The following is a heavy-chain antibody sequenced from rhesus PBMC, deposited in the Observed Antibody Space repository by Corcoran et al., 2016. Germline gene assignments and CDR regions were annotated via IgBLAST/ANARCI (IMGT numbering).Heavy chain of an antibody. CDR2: IYGSGGGI. CDR3: ARASLYEADVFDF. Sequence: QVQLQESGPGLVKPSDTLSLTCPASGRSISDHSYWTWLRPLPGMGLGWIGYIYGSGGGINDNPALKNRVTSSRDTSKNQFSLKLSSVTAADTAVYYCARASLYEADVFDFWGQGLMVTVSS. D-gene: IGHD3-9*01. V-gene: IGHV4-106*01. J-gene: IGHJ3*01. CDR1: GRSISDHSY.